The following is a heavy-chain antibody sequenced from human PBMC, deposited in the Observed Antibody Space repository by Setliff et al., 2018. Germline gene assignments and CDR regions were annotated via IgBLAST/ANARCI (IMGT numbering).Heavy chain of an antibody. J-gene: IGHJ4*02. V-gene: IGHV1-46*01. Sequence: GASVKVSCKASGYTFMDYGITWVRQAPGQGLEWMGRINVGGGSTTYAQKFQGRVTMTRDTSTSTLYMELASLKSEDTAVYYCARAGDAASGRKGVFEYWGQGTAVTVSS. D-gene: IGHD1-26*01. CDR3: ARAGDAASGRKGVFEY. CDR1: GYTFMDYG. CDR2: INVGGGST.